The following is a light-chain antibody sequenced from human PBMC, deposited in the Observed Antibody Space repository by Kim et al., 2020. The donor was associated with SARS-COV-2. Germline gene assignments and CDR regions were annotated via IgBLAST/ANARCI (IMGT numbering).Light chain of an antibody. CDR3: LLSYSGAHEKS. CDR2: DTS. Sequence: QAVVTQEPSLTVSPGGTVTLTCGSSTGAVTSGHYPYWFQQKPGQAPRTLIYDTSNKHSWTPARFSGSLLGGKAALTLSGAQPEDEAEYYCLLSYSGAHEKSFGGGTQLTVL. CDR1: TGAVTSGHY. J-gene: IGLJ2*01. V-gene: IGLV7-46*01.